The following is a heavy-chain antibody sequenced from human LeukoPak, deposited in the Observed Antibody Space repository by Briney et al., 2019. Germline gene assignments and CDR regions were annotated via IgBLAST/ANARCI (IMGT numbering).Heavy chain of an antibody. V-gene: IGHV3-23*01. CDR1: GFTFSSYS. CDR3: AKDGGLWVSAHWGDS. J-gene: IGHJ4*02. CDR2: ITTGGPNT. D-gene: IGHD7-27*01. Sequence: GGSLRLSCAASGFTFSSYSMSWVRQAPGKGLKWVSTITTGGPNTYYADSVKGRFTVSRDDSKNTLYLQMNSLRAEDTAVYYCAKDGGLWVSAHWGDSWGRGTLVTVSS.